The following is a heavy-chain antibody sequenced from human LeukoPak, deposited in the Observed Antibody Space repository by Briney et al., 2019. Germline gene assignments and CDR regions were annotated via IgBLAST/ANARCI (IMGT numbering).Heavy chain of an antibody. J-gene: IGHJ5*02. CDR1: GFTFTDYY. CDR2: ISSSGSTI. CDR3: ARSNSGWFDH. Sequence: PGGSLRLSCAVPGFTFTDYYMSWIRQAPGKGLEWISYISSSGSTIYYADSVKGRFTISRDNAKNSVYLQMNSLRAEDTAVYYCARSNSGWFDHWGQGTLVTVSS. V-gene: IGHV3-11*01. D-gene: IGHD6-19*01.